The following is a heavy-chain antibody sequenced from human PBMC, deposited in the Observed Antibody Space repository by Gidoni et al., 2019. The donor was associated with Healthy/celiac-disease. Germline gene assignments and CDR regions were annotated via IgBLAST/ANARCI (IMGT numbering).Heavy chain of an antibody. Sequence: QVQLQQWGAGLLKPSETLSLTCAVYGGSFSGYYWSWIRQPPGKGLEWIGEINHSGSTNYNPSLKSRVTISVDTSKNQFSLKLSSVTAADTAVYYCARSSRIPPVHYDFWSGYHRPGPIDYWGQGTLVTVSS. D-gene: IGHD3-3*01. V-gene: IGHV4-34*01. J-gene: IGHJ4*02. CDR1: GGSFSGYY. CDR2: INHSGST. CDR3: ARSSRIPPVHYDFWSGYHRPGPIDY.